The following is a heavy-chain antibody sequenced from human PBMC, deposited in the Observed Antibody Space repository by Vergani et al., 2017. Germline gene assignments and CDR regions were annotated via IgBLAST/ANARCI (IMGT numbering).Heavy chain of an antibody. CDR1: GFTFSDYY. D-gene: IGHD2-2*01. CDR3: ARVVVPAAISRWYFDL. J-gene: IGHJ2*01. Sequence: QVQLVESGGGLVKPGGSLRLSCAASGFTFSDYYMSWIRQAPGKGLEWVSYISSSSSYTNYADSVKGRFTISRENAKNSLYLQMNSLRAEDTAVYYCARVVVPAAISRWYFDLWGRGTLVTVSS. CDR2: ISSSSSYT. V-gene: IGHV3-11*05.